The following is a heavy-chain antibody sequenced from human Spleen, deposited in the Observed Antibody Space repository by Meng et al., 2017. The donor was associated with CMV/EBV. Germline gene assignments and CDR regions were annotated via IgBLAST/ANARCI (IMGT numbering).Heavy chain of an antibody. CDR2: ISGIGGST. J-gene: IGHJ4*02. V-gene: IGHV3-23*01. CDR3: AKQGDDFWSGPRDY. D-gene: IGHD3-3*01. Sequence: GESLKISCAASGFTFSSYAMGWVRQAPGKGLECVSAISGIGGSTYYPDSVKGRFTISRDNSKNTLYLQMNSLRADDTAVYYCAKQGDDFWSGPRDYWGQGTLVTVSS. CDR1: GFTFSSYA.